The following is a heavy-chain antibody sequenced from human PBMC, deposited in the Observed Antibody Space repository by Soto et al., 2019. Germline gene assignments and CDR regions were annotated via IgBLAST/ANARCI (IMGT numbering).Heavy chain of an antibody. V-gene: IGHV4-31*03. CDR2: IYYSGAT. CDR1: GGSITSGGYY. D-gene: IGHD3-10*01. J-gene: IGHJ6*02. CDR3: ARDRSSSGGGLDV. Sequence: QVQLQESGPGLVKPSQTLSLTCTVSGGSITSGGYYWGWIRQHPGKGLEWIGYIYYSGATYYNPTLKSRITTSVATSKNQFSLKLSSVTSADTAVYYCARDRSSSGGGLDVWGQGTTVTVSS.